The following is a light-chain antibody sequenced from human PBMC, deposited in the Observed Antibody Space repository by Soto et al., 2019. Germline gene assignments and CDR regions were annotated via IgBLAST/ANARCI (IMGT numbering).Light chain of an antibody. Sequence: IVMTHSPDTLSVSPGEMATLSCRASQSVSSYLAWYQQKPGQAPRLLIFGASTRATGIPDRFSGSGSETDFTLTISRLEPEDFAVYHCQQYGDSPPTFGQGTKVDIK. CDR1: QSVSSY. J-gene: IGKJ1*01. CDR2: GAS. CDR3: QQYGDSPPT. V-gene: IGKV3-20*01.